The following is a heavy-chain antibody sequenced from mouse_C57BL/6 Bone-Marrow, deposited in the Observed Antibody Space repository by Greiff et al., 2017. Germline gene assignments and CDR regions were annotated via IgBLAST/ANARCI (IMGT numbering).Heavy chain of an antibody. Sequence: EVMLVESGGGLVQPGESLKLSCESNEYEFPSHDMSWVRKTPEKRLELVAAINSDGGSTYYPDTMERRFIISRDNTKKTLYLQVSSLRSEDTALDYCARHGVVATRFAYWGQGTLVTVSA. CDR1: EYEFPSHD. CDR2: INSDGGST. V-gene: IGHV5-2*01. D-gene: IGHD1-1*01. J-gene: IGHJ3*01. CDR3: ARHGVVATRFAY.